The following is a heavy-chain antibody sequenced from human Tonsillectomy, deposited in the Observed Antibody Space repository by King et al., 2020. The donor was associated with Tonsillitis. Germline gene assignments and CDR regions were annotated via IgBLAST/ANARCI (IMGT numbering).Heavy chain of an antibody. D-gene: IGHD1-20*01. CDR1: GFSLSTSGVG. V-gene: IGHV2-5*02. CDR3: AQIPTQERNNWDGAYFDH. J-gene: IGHJ4*02. Sequence: TLKESGPTLVKPTQTLTLTCTFSGFSLSTSGVGVGWIRQPPGKALEWLALIYWDDDKRYSPSLKSRLTIIKDTSNNQVILLMTNMDPADTATYYCAQIPTQERNNWDGAYFDHWGQGTLVTVSS. CDR2: IYWDDDK.